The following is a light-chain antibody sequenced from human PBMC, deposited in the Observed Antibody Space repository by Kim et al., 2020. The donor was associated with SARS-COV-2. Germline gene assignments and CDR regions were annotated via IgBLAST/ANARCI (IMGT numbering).Light chain of an antibody. CDR2: GTA. CDR3: QQYGRSPLT. J-gene: IGKJ4*01. V-gene: IGKV3-20*01. Sequence: SPGESATLSCRASESVSRSYLAWYQQRPGQAPMLLIHGTANRATGIPDRFSGSGSGTDFSLTISRLEPEDFAVYYCQQYGRSPLTFGGGTKVDIK. CDR1: ESVSRSY.